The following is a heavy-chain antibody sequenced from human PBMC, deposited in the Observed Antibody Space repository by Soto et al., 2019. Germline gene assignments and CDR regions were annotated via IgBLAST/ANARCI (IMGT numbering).Heavy chain of an antibody. D-gene: IGHD3-16*01. CDR1: CTSASSAIYY. Sequence: PSATQSLSKTSSCTSASSAIYYGSQTRQHPGKGLEWIGYFYYTGTTKYNPSLESRVTISADTSKNQFSLNLTSVTAAYTAGDYGASISYWGKDVWGQGSQVIVSS. V-gene: IGHV4-61*01. CDR2: FYYTGTT. CDR3: ASISYWGKDV. J-gene: IGHJ4*02.